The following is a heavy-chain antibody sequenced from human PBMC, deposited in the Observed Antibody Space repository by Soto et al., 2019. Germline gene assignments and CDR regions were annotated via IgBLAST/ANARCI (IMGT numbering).Heavy chain of an antibody. CDR1: GGSFSGYY. Sequence: SETLSLTCAVYGGSFSGYYWSWIRQPPGKGLEWIGEINHSGSTNYNPSLKSRVTISVDTSKNQFSLKLSSVTAADSAIYYCARQSGGYYYYGMDVWGQGTTVTVSS. CDR2: INHSGST. D-gene: IGHD1-26*01. CDR3: ARQSGGYYYYGMDV. V-gene: IGHV4-34*01. J-gene: IGHJ6*02.